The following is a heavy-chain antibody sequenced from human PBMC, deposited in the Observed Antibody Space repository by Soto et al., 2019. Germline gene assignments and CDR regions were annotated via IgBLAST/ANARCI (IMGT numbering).Heavy chain of an antibody. CDR1: GGSINSGDYY. Sequence: PSETLSLTCTVSGGSINSGDYYWSWIRQPPGKGLEWIGNIYYSGSTYYKPSLKSRVTISVDTSKNQFSLKLSSVAAADTAVYYCARDAAYYYSSGSYYTAPQDYYYGMDVWGQGTTVTVSS. J-gene: IGHJ6*02. D-gene: IGHD3-10*01. CDR3: ARDAAYYYSSGSYYTAPQDYYYGMDV. V-gene: IGHV4-30-4*01. CDR2: IYYSGST.